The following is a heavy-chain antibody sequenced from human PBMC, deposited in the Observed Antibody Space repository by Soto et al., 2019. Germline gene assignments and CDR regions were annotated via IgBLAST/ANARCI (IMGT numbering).Heavy chain of an antibody. V-gene: IGHV3-21*01. CDR2: ISSSSSYI. CDR1: GFTFSIYS. Sequence: EVQLVESGGGLVKPGGSLRLSCAASGFTFSIYSINWVRQAPGKGLEWVSSISSSSSYIYYADSVKGRFTISRDNAKNSLYLQMNSLRAEDTAVYYCAGTMITFGGVGDYFDYWGQGTLVTVSS. CDR3: AGTMITFGGVGDYFDY. J-gene: IGHJ4*02. D-gene: IGHD3-16*01.